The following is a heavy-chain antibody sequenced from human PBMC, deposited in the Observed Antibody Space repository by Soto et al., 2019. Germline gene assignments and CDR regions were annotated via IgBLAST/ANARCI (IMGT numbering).Heavy chain of an antibody. Sequence: QVQLVQSGAEVKKPGASVKVSCKASGYTFTGYYMHWVRQAPGQGLEWMGWINPNSGGTNYAQKFQGWVTMTRDTAISTAYRELSRLRSDDTAVYYCARESCSSTSCNNWFDPWGQGTLVTVSS. CDR3: ARESCSSTSCNNWFDP. D-gene: IGHD2-2*01. J-gene: IGHJ5*02. V-gene: IGHV1-2*04. CDR1: GYTFTGYY. CDR2: INPNSGGT.